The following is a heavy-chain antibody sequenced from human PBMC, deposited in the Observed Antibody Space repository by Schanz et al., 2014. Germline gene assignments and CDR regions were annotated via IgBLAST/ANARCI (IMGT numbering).Heavy chain of an antibody. D-gene: IGHD6-19*01. Sequence: QVQLVQSGAEVKKPGASVKVSCKASGYTLTNFDINWVRQATGQGLEWMGWMNPNSGKTGFAERFQGRLTMTRNSSISTAYMELNILMSEDTAVYYCATSLIAVANAFDLWGQGTLVTVSS. CDR1: GYTLTNFD. CDR3: ATSLIAVANAFDL. CDR2: MNPNSGKT. V-gene: IGHV1-8*01. J-gene: IGHJ3*01.